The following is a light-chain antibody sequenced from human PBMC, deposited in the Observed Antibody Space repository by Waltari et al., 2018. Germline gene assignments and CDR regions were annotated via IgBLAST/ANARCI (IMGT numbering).Light chain of an antibody. CDR2: DVS. V-gene: IGLV2-11*01. CDR1: SSDVGGYNY. CDR3: CSYAGRLILHV. J-gene: IGLJ1*01. Sequence: QSALTQPRSVSGSPGQSVTISCTGTSSDVGGYNYVSWYQQHPAKAPKLILYDVSVRPSGVPDRFSGSKSGNTASLTISGLQAEDEADYYCCSYAGRLILHVFGTGTKVTVL.